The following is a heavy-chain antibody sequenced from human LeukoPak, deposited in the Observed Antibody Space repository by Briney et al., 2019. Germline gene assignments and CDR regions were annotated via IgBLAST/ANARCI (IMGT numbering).Heavy chain of an antibody. V-gene: IGHV3-23*01. J-gene: IGHJ4*02. CDR3: AKDPQPFFYYGVGD. D-gene: IGHD3-10*01. CDR1: GFTFSSYA. Sequence: GGPLRLSCAASGFTFSSYAMSWVRQAPEKGLEWVSAISGSGGSTYYADSVKGRFTISRDNSKNTLYLQMNSLRAEDTAVYYCAKDPQPFFYYGVGDWGQGALVTVSS. CDR2: ISGSGGST.